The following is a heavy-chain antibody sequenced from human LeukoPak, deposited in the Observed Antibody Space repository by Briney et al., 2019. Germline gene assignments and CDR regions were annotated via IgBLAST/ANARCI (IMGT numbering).Heavy chain of an antibody. V-gene: IGHV3-21*01. CDR1: GFTFSSYS. CDR2: ISSSSSYI. CDR3: ARVSFAGGYYFDY. Sequence: GGSLRPSCAASGFTFSSYSMNWVRQAPGKGLEWVSSISSSSSYIYYADSVKGRFTISRDNAKNSLYLQMSSLRAEDTAVYYCARVSFAGGYYFDYWGQGTLVTVSS. J-gene: IGHJ4*02. D-gene: IGHD1-1*01.